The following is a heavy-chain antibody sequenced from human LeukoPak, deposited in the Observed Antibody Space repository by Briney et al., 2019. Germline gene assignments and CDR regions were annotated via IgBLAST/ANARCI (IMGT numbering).Heavy chain of an antibody. CDR1: RFTYSTYA. V-gene: IGHV3-23*01. J-gene: IGHJ4*02. CDR3: AHDRNAWPTNFDS. Sequence: GGSLRLSCVASRFTYSTYAVNWFRQAPGKGLEWVSAISSSGGTTYYADSVKGRFSISRDNSKNTLYLRMNSLRAEDTAIYYCAHDRNAWPTNFDSWGQGTLVTVSA. CDR2: ISSSGGTT. D-gene: IGHD5-24*01.